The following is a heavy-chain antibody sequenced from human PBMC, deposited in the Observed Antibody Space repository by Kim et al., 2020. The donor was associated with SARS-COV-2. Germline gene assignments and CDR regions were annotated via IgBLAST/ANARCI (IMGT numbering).Heavy chain of an antibody. D-gene: IGHD3-22*01. CDR1: GFTFSSYS. V-gene: IGHV3-21*01. Sequence: GGSLRLSCAASGFTFSSYSMNWVRQAPGKGLEWVSSISSSSSYIYYADSVKGRFTISRDNAKNSLYLQMNSLRAEDTAVYYCASGRGDYYDSSGYYLGKIFDYWGQGTLVTVSS. J-gene: IGHJ4*02. CDR3: ASGRGDYYDSSGYYLGKIFDY. CDR2: ISSSSSYI.